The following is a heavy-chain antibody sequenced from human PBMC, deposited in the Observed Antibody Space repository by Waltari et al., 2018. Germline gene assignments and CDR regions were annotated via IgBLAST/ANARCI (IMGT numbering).Heavy chain of an antibody. CDR2: IYGGDST. CDR1: GFTVSSTY. CDR3: ARAQWEQWGGAFDI. J-gene: IGHJ3*02. D-gene: IGHD1-26*01. Sequence: EVQLVESGGRLIQPGGSLRLSCAASGFTVSSTYMSWVRRAPGKGLGWVSGIYGGDSTYYADSVKGRFTISRDNSKNTLYLQMNSLRAEDTAVYYCARAQWEQWGGAFDIWGQGTMVTVSS. V-gene: IGHV3-53*01.